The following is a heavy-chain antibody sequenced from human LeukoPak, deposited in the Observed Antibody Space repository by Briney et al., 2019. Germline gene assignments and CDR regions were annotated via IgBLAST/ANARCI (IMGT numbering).Heavy chain of an antibody. CDR3: TRVIRHQLLSYY. V-gene: IGHV1-8*02. CDR1: GYTFFNYD. CDR2: MNPDSGNT. Sequence: GASVKVSCKASGYTFFNYDINWVRQATGQGPEWMGWMNPDSGNTGYAQKFQGRVTMTRDSSITTAYMELISLRFEDTAVYYCTRVIRHQLLSYYWGQGTLVTVSS. J-gene: IGHJ4*02. D-gene: IGHD2-2*01.